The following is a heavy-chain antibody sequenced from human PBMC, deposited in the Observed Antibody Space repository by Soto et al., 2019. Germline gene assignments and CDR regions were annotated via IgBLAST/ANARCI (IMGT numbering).Heavy chain of an antibody. Sequence: LSLTCAVYGGACSGYYWSWIRQPPGKGLEWIGEINHSGSTNYNPSLKSRVTISVDTSKNQFSLKLSSVTAADTAVYYCARDVPFAYRGQGTLVTVSS. CDR3: ARDVPFAY. J-gene: IGHJ4*02. V-gene: IGHV4-34*01. CDR2: INHSGST. D-gene: IGHD2-2*01. CDR1: GGACSGYY.